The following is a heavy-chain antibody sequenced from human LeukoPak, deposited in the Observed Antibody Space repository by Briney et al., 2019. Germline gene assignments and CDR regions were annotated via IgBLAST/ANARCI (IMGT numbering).Heavy chain of an antibody. CDR2: ISGDGGST. J-gene: IGHJ4*02. D-gene: IGHD2-2*01. V-gene: IGHV3-64*01. CDR3: ARGPSKGSCCYHLDY. Sequence: GGSLRLSCAASGFTFSSSAMHWVRQAPGKGLEYVSAISGDGGSTYYANSVKGRFTISRDNSENTVYLQMGSLRVEDLAVYYCARGPSKGSCCYHLDYWGQGTLVTVSS. CDR1: GFTFSSSA.